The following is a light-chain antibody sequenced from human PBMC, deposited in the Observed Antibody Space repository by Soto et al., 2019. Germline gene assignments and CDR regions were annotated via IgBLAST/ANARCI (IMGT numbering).Light chain of an antibody. J-gene: IGLJ3*02. V-gene: IGLV2-23*01. CDR1: SSDVGSYNL. CDR3: CSYAGSSTLM. CDR2: EGN. Sequence: QPVLTQPASVSGSPGQSITISCTGTSSDVGSYNLVSWYQQHPGKAPRLMIYEGNKRPSGVSNRFSGSKSGNTASLTISGLQAEDEADYYCCSYAGSSTLMFGGGTKVTVL.